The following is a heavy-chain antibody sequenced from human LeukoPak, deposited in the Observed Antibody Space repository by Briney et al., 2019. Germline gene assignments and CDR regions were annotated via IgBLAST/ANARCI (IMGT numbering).Heavy chain of an antibody. CDR3: ARENLGRAFGI. D-gene: IGHD1-14*01. CDR1: GGSISSSRYY. CDR2: IYYSGST. J-gene: IGHJ3*02. Sequence: SETLSLTCTVSGGSISSSRYYWGWIRQPPGKGLEWIGSIYYSGSTNYNPPLKSRVTISVDKSKNQFSLKLSSVTAADTAVYYCARENLGRAFGIWGQGTMVTVSS. V-gene: IGHV4-39*07.